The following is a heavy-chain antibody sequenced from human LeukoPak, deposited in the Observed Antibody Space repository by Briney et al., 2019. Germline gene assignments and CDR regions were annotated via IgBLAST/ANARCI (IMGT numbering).Heavy chain of an antibody. CDR1: GFTFGTYS. D-gene: IGHD6-19*01. CDR3: ARGGIAVAGTFDY. CDR2: IRYDGSNK. V-gene: IGHV3-30*02. J-gene: IGHJ4*02. Sequence: QAGGSLRLSCATSGFTFGTYSMNWVRQAPGKGLEWVAFIRYDGSNKYYADSVKGRFTISRDNSKNTLYLQMNSLRAEDTAVYYCARGGIAVAGTFDYWGQGTLVTVSS.